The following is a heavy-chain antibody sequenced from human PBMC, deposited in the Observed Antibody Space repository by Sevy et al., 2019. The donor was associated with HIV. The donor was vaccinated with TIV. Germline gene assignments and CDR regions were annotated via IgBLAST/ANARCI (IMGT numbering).Heavy chain of an antibody. CDR3: ARERGADYGDYVEPFDY. CDR2: ISAYNGNT. D-gene: IGHD4-17*01. Sequence: ASVKVSCKASGYTFTSYGISWVRQAPGQGLEWMGWISAYNGNTNYAQKLQGRVTMTTDTSTSTAYMELRSLRSDDTAVYYCARERGADYGDYVEPFDYWGQRTLVTVSS. J-gene: IGHJ4*02. CDR1: GYTFTSYG. V-gene: IGHV1-18*04.